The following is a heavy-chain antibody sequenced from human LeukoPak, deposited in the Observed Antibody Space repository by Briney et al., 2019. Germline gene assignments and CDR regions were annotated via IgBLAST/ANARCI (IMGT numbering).Heavy chain of an antibody. CDR1: GFIFSTYW. Sequence: GGSLRLSCAASGFIFSTYWVTWVRQAPGKGLEWVANMYQDGSEKYYVDSVKGRFTISRDNAKNSLYLQMNSLRAEDTAVYYCAKAYGSGSYYHFDYWGQGTLVTVSS. CDR2: MYQDGSEK. J-gene: IGHJ4*02. V-gene: IGHV3-7*03. CDR3: AKAYGSGSYYHFDY. D-gene: IGHD3-10*01.